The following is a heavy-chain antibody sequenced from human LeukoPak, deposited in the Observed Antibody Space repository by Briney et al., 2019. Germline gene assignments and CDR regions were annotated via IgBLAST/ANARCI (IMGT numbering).Heavy chain of an antibody. CDR1: DDSVNTYY. CDR3: AMSNTVRRPFFDP. D-gene: IGHD4-11*01. J-gene: IGHJ5*02. V-gene: IGHV4-59*02. Sequence: PSETLSLTCIGSDDSVNTYYCSWIRQAPGKGLEWIGYIYNRGSTKYNPSLKSRATISVDTSKNQFSLKLTSVTAADTGVYYCAMSNTVRRPFFDPWGQGTLVTVSS. CDR2: IYNRGST.